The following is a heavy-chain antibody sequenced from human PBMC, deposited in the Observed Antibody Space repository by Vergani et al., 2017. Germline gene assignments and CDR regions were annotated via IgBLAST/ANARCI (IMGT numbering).Heavy chain of an antibody. D-gene: IGHD2-21*01. CDR2: IYPGDSDV. CDR1: GYIFPSYW. CDR3: TRHVPCGDGACLHFDH. Sequence: EVQLVQSGAEVKKAGESLKISCDGAGYIFPSYWIGWVRQKPGKGLEWMGIIYPGDSDVRYNPSFQGQVTISADKSITTAYLQWRSLKASDTAIYYCTRHVPCGDGACLHFDHWGQGTQVTVSS. V-gene: IGHV5-51*01. J-gene: IGHJ4*02.